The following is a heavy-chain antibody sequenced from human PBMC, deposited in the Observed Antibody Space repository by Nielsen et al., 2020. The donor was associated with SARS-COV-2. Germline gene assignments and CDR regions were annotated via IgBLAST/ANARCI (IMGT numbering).Heavy chain of an antibody. CDR3: ARARGAYGDYYYYYYTDV. V-gene: IGHV6-1*01. J-gene: IGHJ6*03. D-gene: IGHD4-17*01. Sequence: SETLSLTCAISGASVSSSSAAWNWIRQSPSRGLEWLGRTYYRSKWYNDYAVSVKSRITINPDTSKNQCSLHLNSVTPEDTAVYYCARARGAYGDYYYYYYTDVWGKGITVTVSS. CDR2: TYYRSKWYN. CDR1: GASVSSSSAA.